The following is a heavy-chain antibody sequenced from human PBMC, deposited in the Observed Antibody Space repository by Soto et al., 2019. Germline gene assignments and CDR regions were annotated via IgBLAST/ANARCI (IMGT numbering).Heavy chain of an antibody. D-gene: IGHD3-10*01. V-gene: IGHV4-31*03. Sequence: QVQLQESGPGLVKPSQTLSLTCIVSGGSIRSGGYFWSWIRQHPGKGLEWIGNIYSNSGRIYYTPSLKRRVSIAVEASKDPLSLDLRSVTAADTAVYFCTRYKPLPDNSKSGKGYYGMDVWGQGTAVIVS. J-gene: IGHJ6*02. CDR1: GGSIRSGGYF. CDR2: IYSNSGRI. CDR3: TRYKPLPDNSKSGKGYYGMDV.